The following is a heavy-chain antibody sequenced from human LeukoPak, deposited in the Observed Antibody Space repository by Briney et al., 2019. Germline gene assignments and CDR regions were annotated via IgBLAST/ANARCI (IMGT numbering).Heavy chain of an antibody. CDR3: ARGGVAAARRRPNWFDP. Sequence: PSETLSLTCAVSGGSISSSNWWSWVRQPPGKGLEWIGEIYHSGSTNYNPSLKSRVTISVDKSKNQFSLKLSSVTAADTAVYYCARGGVAAARRRPNWFDPWGQGTLVTVSS. D-gene: IGHD6-13*01. CDR1: GGSISSSNW. J-gene: IGHJ5*02. V-gene: IGHV4-4*02. CDR2: IYHSGST.